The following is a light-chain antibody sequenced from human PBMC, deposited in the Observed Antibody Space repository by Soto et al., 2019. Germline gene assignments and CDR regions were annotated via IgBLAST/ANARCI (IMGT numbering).Light chain of an antibody. V-gene: IGLV2-14*01. J-gene: IGLJ1*01. Sequence: QSVLTQPASVSVSPGQPITISCTGTSSDVGGYNYVSWYQQHPGKAPKLMIYDVSNRPSGVSNRFSGSKSDNTASLTISGLQAEDEADYYCSSYTSSSTLVFGTGTKVTVL. CDR2: DVS. CDR3: SSYTSSSTLV. CDR1: SSDVGGYNY.